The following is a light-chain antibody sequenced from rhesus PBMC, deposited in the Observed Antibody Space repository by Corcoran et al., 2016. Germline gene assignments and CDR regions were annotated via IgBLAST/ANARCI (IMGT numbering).Light chain of an antibody. V-gene: IGLV2-13*03. Sequence: QAAPTQSPSVSGSPGQSVTISCSGTSSDIGAYNRVSWYQQHPGKAPKLLIYEVSKRPSGVSDRFSGSKSGNTASLTISGLQAEDEADYYCSSSSRSCTYIFGSGTRLTVL. CDR1: SSDIGAYNR. J-gene: IGLJ1*01. CDR3: SSSSRSCTYI. CDR2: EVS.